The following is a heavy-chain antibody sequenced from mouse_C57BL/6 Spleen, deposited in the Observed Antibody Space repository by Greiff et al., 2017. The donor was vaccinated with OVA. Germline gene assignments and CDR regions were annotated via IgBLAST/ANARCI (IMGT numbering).Heavy chain of an antibody. CDR2: IYPGSGNT. J-gene: IGHJ3*01. CDR1: GYSFTSYY. Sequence: QVQLKESGPELVKPGASVKISCKASGYSFTSYYIHWVKQRPGQGLEWIGWIYPGSGNTKYNEKFKGKATLTADTSSSTAYMQLSSLTSEDSAVYYCARSRSYEAWFAYWGQGTLVTVSA. CDR3: ARSRSYEAWFAY. V-gene: IGHV1-66*01. D-gene: IGHD1-1*01.